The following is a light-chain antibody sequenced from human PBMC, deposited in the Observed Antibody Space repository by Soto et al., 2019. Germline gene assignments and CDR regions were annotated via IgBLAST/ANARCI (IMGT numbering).Light chain of an antibody. Sequence: IVLTQSPATMSLSPGDRATLSCGASERVSSSYVAWYQMKAGLAPRLLIHDASTRASGIPDRFRGSKSGTDFTRTIRGLEPEDAALYYCQQYGSSPITFGQGTRLE. CDR1: ERVSSSY. J-gene: IGKJ5*01. CDR2: DAS. CDR3: QQYGSSPIT. V-gene: IGKV3D-20*01.